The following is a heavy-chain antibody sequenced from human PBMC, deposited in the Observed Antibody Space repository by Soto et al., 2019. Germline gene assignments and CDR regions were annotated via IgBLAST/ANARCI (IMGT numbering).Heavy chain of an antibody. J-gene: IGHJ5*02. CDR3: ARIESIARNWFDP. Sequence: GESLKISCKTSGFSFTKYWISWVRHVPGKCLEWMGNIDPVDSYVNYSPSFQGHVTFSVDTSISTAFLHWSSLQASDSATYFCARIESIARNWFDPWGQGTLVSVS. D-gene: IGHD6-13*01. CDR2: IDPVDSYV. V-gene: IGHV5-10-1*01. CDR1: GFSFTKYW.